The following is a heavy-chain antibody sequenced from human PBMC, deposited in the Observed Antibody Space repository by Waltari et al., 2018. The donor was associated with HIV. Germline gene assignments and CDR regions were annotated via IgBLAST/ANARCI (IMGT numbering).Heavy chain of an antibody. CDR2: ISWDGGST. D-gene: IGHD5-12*01. V-gene: IGHV3-43*01. CDR3: AKDIGGYDSFYYYYGMDV. CDR1: GFTFGDYT. J-gene: IGHJ6*02. Sequence: EVQLVESGGVVVQPGGSLRLSCAASGFTFGDYTMHWVRHAPGKGLEWVSLISWDGGSTYYADSVKGRFTISRDNSKNSLYLQMNSLRTEDTALYYCAKDIGGYDSFYYYYGMDVWGQGTTVTVSS.